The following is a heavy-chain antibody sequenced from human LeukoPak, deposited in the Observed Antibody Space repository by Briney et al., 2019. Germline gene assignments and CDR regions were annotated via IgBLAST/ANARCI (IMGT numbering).Heavy chain of an antibody. J-gene: IGHJ4*02. Sequence: PSETLSLTCTVSGGSINSGGYYWGWFRQPPGKGLEWIGSIYYSGNTYYNPSLKSRVTISVDTSKNHFSLKLNSVTAADTAAYYCARQLRYCSSTTCSYPDYWGQGSLVTVSS. CDR3: ARQLRYCSSTTCSYPDY. V-gene: IGHV4-39*01. CDR1: GGSINSGGYY. CDR2: IYYSGNT. D-gene: IGHD2-2*01.